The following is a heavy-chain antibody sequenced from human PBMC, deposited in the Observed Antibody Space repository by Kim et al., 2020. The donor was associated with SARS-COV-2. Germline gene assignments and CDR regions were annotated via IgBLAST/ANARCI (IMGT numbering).Heavy chain of an antibody. J-gene: IGHJ6*02. CDR1: GASISSSTYY. CDR3: ARHYCCTATCFRVMDV. Sequence: SETLSLTCTVSGASISSSTYYWAWIRQPPGTGPEWIGTIYYSGSTYYNPSLKSRVTISVDTSKNEFSLRLSSVTAADTAVYYCARHYCCTATCFRVMDVWGQGTTVTVSS. CDR2: IYYSGST. D-gene: IGHD2-2*01. V-gene: IGHV4-39*01.